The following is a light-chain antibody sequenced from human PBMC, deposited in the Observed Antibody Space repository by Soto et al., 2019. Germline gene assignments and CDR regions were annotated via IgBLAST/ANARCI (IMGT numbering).Light chain of an antibody. J-gene: IGLJ2*01. V-gene: IGLV2-14*01. CDR3: SSYAGSNNYVV. CDR1: SSDVGAYNY. Sequence: QSALTQPASVSGSPGQSITISCTGTSSDVGAYNYVSWYQHHPGKVPKLLIYEVTNRPSGVSDRFSGSKSGNTASLTVSGLQAEDEADYYCSSYAGSNNYVVFGGGTKLTVL. CDR2: EVT.